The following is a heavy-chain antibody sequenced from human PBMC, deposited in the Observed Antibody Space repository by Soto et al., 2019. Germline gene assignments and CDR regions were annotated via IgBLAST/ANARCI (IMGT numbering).Heavy chain of an antibody. J-gene: IGHJ6*02. CDR2: VSSIGST. Sequence: SETLSLTCTVSGGSISSGDYFWSWIRQSPGKGLEWIGYVSSIGSTYYNPSLKSRVSVSRDTSKNQFSLKLSSVATTDTAVYYCARGLVIRPYHYHGLDVWGQGTTVTVSS. CDR3: ARGLVIRPYHYHGLDV. D-gene: IGHD3-9*01. CDR1: GGSISSGDYF. V-gene: IGHV4-30-4*01.